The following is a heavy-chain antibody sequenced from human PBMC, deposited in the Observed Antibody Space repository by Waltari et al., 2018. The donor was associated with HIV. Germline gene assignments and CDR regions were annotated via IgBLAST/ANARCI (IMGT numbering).Heavy chain of an antibody. D-gene: IGHD6-19*01. Sequence: QLQLQESGPGLVKPSETLSLTCTVSGGSISSNYYWAWIRQPPGKGLEWVGSIHYSGSPYYSPSLKGRVTISVDTSNNQFSLEVASVTAADTAVYYCARPLRGSAVAGYDYWGQGTLVTVSS. CDR1: GGSISSNYY. V-gene: IGHV4-39*01. CDR3: ARPLRGSAVAGYDY. J-gene: IGHJ4*02. CDR2: IHYSGSP.